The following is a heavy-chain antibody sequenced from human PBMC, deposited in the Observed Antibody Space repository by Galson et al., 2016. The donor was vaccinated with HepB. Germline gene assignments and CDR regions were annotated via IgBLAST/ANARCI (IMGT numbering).Heavy chain of an antibody. Sequence: SLRLSCAASGFTFSTYAMGWVRQAPGKGLEWVSTISASGGRTYYADSVKGRFTISRDNSKNTLYLQMNSLRTEDTAVYYCASVGSSWDSWLSHFVYWGRGTLVAVSS. J-gene: IGHJ4*02. V-gene: IGHV3-23*01. CDR1: GFTFSTYA. CDR2: ISASGGRT. D-gene: IGHD6-13*01. CDR3: ASVGSSWDSWLSHFVY.